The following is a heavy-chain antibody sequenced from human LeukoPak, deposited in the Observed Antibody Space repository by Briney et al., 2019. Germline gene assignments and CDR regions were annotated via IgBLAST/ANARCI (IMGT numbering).Heavy chain of an antibody. J-gene: IGHJ3*02. D-gene: IGHD6-19*01. CDR3: ARVSGYRSGWYRGTPDAFDI. CDR2: IYYSGSA. V-gene: IGHV4-59*11. CDR1: GGSISSHY. Sequence: SETLSLTCTVSGGSISSHYWSWIRQPPGKGLEWIGYIYYSGSANYNPSLKSRVTISVNTSKNQFSLKLSSVMAADTAVYYCARVSGYRSGWYRGTPDAFDIWGQGTMVTVSS.